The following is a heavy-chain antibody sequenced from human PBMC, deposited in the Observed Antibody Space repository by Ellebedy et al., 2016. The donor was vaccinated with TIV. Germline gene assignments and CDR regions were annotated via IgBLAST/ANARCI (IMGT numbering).Heavy chain of an antibody. Sequence: ASVKVSXXASGYTFTSYGISWVRQAPGQGLEWMGWISAYNGNTNYAQKLQGRVTMTTDTSTSTAYMELRSLRSDDTAVYYCARDHLVVPAALYYYWGQGTLVTVSS. CDR1: GYTFTSYG. J-gene: IGHJ4*02. V-gene: IGHV1-18*01. D-gene: IGHD2-2*01. CDR3: ARDHLVVPAALYYY. CDR2: ISAYNGNT.